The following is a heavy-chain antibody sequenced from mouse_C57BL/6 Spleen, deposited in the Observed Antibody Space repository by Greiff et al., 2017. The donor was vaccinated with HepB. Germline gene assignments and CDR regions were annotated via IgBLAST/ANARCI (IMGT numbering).Heavy chain of an antibody. V-gene: IGHV1-64*01. CDR2: IHPNSGST. J-gene: IGHJ4*01. Sequence: QVQLQQPGAELVKPGASVKLSCKASGYTFTSYWMHWVKQRPGQGLEWIGMIHPNSGSTNYNEKFKSKATLTVDKSSSTAYMQLSSLTSEDSAVYYCGGAPPCYAMDYWGQGTSVTVSS. CDR1: GYTFTSYW. CDR3: GGAPPCYAMDY.